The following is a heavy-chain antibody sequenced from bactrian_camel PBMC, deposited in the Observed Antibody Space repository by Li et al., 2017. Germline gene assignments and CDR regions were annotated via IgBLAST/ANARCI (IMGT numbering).Heavy chain of an antibody. D-gene: IGHD5*01. V-gene: IGHV3-3*01. CDR3: AAATSPVSNQTLSPAAYPY. CDR2: IVTGSLSLGR. CDR1: GATRR. Sequence: VQLVESGGRSVQAGGALTISCAASGATRRMAWFRQAPGKEREGVASIVTGSLSLGRSYADSVKDRFTIARDLAKNTVYLLMNSLKPEDTGIYYCAAATSPVSNQTLSPAAYPYWGQGTQVTVS. J-gene: IGHJ4*01.